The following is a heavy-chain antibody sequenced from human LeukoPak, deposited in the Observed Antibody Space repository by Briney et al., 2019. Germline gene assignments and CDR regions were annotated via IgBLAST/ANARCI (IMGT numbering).Heavy chain of an antibody. CDR3: AKGGRPAAGWYIFDY. J-gene: IGHJ4*02. CDR2: ISGSGGST. D-gene: IGHD6-13*01. Sequence: GGSLRLSCAASGFTFSSYAMSWVRQAPGKGLEWVSAISGSGGSTYYADSVKGRFTISRDNSKNTLYLQVNSLRAEDTAIYYCAKGGRPAAGWYIFDYWGQGTLVTVSS. CDR1: GFTFSSYA. V-gene: IGHV3-23*01.